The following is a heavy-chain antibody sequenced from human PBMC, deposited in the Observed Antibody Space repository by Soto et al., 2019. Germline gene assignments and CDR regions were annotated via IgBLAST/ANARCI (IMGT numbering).Heavy chain of an antibody. J-gene: IGHJ4*02. CDR1: GFTFSNYG. Sequence: ASVKVSCKGSGFTFSNYGFNWVRQAPGQGLEWMGWINPSDGNRNFAQKFEDRVTMTTATSTNTVFLELRSLKSDDTAIYYCARDRLRGYDSSGFYSWGQGTMVTVSS. CDR2: INPSDGNR. V-gene: IGHV1-18*01. D-gene: IGHD3-22*01. CDR3: ARDRLRGYDSSGFYS.